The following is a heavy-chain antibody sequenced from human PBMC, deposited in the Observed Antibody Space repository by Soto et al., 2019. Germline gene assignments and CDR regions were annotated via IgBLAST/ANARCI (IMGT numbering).Heavy chain of an antibody. Sequence: EVQLLESGGGLVQPGGSLRLSCAASGFTFSSYAMSWVRQAPGKGLEWVSAISGSGGSTYYADSVKGRSTISRDNSKNTLYLQMNSLRAEDTAVYYCANRGYSLRPMNYWGQGTLVTVSS. J-gene: IGHJ4*02. CDR1: GFTFSSYA. CDR3: ANRGYSLRPMNY. V-gene: IGHV3-23*01. D-gene: IGHD5-18*01. CDR2: ISGSGGST.